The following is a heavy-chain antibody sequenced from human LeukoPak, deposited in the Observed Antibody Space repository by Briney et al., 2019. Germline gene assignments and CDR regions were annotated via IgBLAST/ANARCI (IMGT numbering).Heavy chain of an antibody. D-gene: IGHD2-2*01. CDR3: TRDYSYCSSTNCYRGGIDY. J-gene: IGHJ4*02. Sequence: GGSLRLSCAASGFTFSDYYMSWIRQAPGKGLEWVSYISSSGSTIYYADSVKGRFTISRDNAKNSLYLQMNSLRAEDTAVYYCTRDYSYCSSTNCYRGGIDYWGQGTLVIVSS. CDR1: GFTFSDYY. V-gene: IGHV3-11*04. CDR2: ISSSGSTI.